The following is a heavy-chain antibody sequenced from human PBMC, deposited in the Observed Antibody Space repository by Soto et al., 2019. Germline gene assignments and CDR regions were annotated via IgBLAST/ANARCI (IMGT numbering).Heavy chain of an antibody. CDR1: GFTFGDYA. J-gene: IGHJ6*02. V-gene: IGHV3-49*04. CDR2: IRSKAYGGTT. Sequence: PGGSLRLSCTASGFTFGDYAMSWVRQAPGKGLEWVGFIRSKAYGGTTEYAASVKGRFTISRDDSKSIAYLQMNSLKTEDTAVYYCTRDQTTSDYYYYYGMGVWGQGTTVTVSS. D-gene: IGHD4-17*01. CDR3: TRDQTTSDYYYYYGMGV.